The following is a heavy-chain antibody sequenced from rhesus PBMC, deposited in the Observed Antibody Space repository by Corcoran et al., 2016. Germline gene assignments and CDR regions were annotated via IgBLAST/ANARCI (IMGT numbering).Heavy chain of an antibody. CDR2: IYGSGSRT. CDR1: GGSISSSY. D-gene: IGHD6-25*01. V-gene: IGHV4-169*02. J-gene: IGHJ3*01. Sequence: QLQLQESGPGLVKPSETLSVTCAVSGGSISSSYWSWIRQAPGTGLEWIWYIYGSGSRTNYNPPLKSRVTLSVATAKNQLSLKLSAVTAADTAVDYCASVAAADDAFDCWGQGLRVTVSA. CDR3: ASVAAADDAFDC.